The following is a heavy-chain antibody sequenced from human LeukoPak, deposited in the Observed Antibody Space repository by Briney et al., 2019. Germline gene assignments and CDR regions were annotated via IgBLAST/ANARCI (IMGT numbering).Heavy chain of an antibody. Sequence: GGSLRLSCAASGFTFSTCWMTWVRQAPGKGLECVANIKQDGSERYYVDSVKGRFTISRDNAKSSLYLQMNSLRAEDTAVHYCAKSLVVVNDSPDYRGQGTLVTVSS. V-gene: IGHV3-7*01. CDR1: GFTFSTCW. D-gene: IGHD2-21*01. CDR2: IKQDGSER. CDR3: AKSLVVVNDSPDY. J-gene: IGHJ4*02.